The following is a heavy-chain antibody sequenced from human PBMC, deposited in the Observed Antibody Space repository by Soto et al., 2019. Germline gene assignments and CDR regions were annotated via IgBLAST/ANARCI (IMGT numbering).Heavy chain of an antibody. J-gene: IGHJ4*02. V-gene: IGHV3-48*02. CDR3: ARDESSWRNLYFDS. D-gene: IGHD2-2*01. Sequence: EVQLVESGGGLVQPGGSLRLSCAASGFTFSAYSMNWVRQAPGKGLEWISYISVSTYPMHYADSVKGRFTISRDNAKNSVYLQMNSLRDEDTAVYYCARDESSWRNLYFDSWGQGTLVTVSS. CDR2: ISVSTYPM. CDR1: GFTFSAYS.